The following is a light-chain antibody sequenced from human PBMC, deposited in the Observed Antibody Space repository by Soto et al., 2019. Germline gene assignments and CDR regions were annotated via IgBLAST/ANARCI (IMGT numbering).Light chain of an antibody. CDR1: QDISNY. Sequence: DIQMTQSPSSLSASVGDRVTITCRASQDISNYLAWYQQRPGEVPKLLIYGATSLLSGVPSRFSGSGSGTEFTLTISSLQPEDVATYYCQKSNSAPLTFGGGTKVDIK. V-gene: IGKV1-27*01. CDR2: GAT. J-gene: IGKJ4*01. CDR3: QKSNSAPLT.